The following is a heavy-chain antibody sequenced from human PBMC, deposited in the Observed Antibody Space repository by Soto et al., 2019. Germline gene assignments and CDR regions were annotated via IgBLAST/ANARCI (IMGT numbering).Heavy chain of an antibody. CDR3: ARKTNCHYAGYFDP. CDR2: TYHSGNP. V-gene: IGHV4-30-2*01. CDR1: GDTISTGGYS. Sequence: QLQLQESGSRLVKSSETLSLTCAVSGDTISTGGYSWAWIRQPPGKPLEWIGHTYHSGNPYYNPSHRRRSITAEDNTKNNSPVNMSPVSAENTAVYCWARKTNCHYAGYFDPWGQGTLVTVSS. J-gene: IGHJ5*02. D-gene: IGHD1-7*01.